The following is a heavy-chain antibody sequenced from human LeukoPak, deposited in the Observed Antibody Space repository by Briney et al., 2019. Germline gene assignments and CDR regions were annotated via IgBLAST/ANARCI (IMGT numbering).Heavy chain of an antibody. CDR2: ISGSGGST. CDR3: AKDGIIVATIYCSGGSCHSDY. J-gene: IGHJ4*02. D-gene: IGHD2-15*01. Sequence: GGSLRLSCAASGFTFSSYAMSWVRQAPGKGLEWVSAISGSGGSTYYADSVKGRFTISRDNSKNTLYLRMNSLRAEDTAVYYCAKDGIIVATIYCSGGSCHSDYWGQGTLVTVSS. V-gene: IGHV3-23*01. CDR1: GFTFSSYA.